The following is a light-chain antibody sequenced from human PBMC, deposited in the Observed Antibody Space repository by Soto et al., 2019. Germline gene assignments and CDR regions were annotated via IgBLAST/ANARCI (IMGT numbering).Light chain of an antibody. Sequence: PGERATLSCRTSQSVSSYFAWYQQKPGRAPRLLIYDASNRATGIPARFIGSGSGTDFTLTISSLEPADFAVYYCQQRSNWPITFGQGTRLEIK. CDR1: QSVSSY. V-gene: IGKV3-11*01. CDR2: DAS. CDR3: QQRSNWPIT. J-gene: IGKJ5*01.